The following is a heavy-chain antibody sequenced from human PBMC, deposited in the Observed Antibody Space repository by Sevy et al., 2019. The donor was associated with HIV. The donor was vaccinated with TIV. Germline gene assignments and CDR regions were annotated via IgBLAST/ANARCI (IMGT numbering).Heavy chain of an antibody. CDR2: IYYNGHI. V-gene: IGHV4-59*08. J-gene: IGHJ4*02. Sequence: SETLSLTCTVSGGSITSLYWNWIRQPPGKGLEWIANIYYNGHINYNPSLKSRVTLSLDTSKNQFSLRRSSVTAADTAMYYCAGENAWGRGYSWGQGTRVTVSS. D-gene: IGHD1-26*01. CDR1: GGSITSLY. CDR3: AGENAWGRGYS.